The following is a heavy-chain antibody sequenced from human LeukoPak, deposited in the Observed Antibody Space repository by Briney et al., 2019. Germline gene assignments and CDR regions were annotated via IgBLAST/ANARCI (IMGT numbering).Heavy chain of an antibody. CDR1: GYSFTNYW. V-gene: IGHV5-10-1*01. Sequence: GESLTISCKGSGYSFTNYWISWVRQMPGKGLEWMGRIDPSDSYTKYSPSFEGHVTISVDKSITTAYLQWSSLKASDTAMYYCATSSGNNPFDYWGQGTLVTVSS. J-gene: IGHJ4*02. CDR3: ATSSGNNPFDY. CDR2: IDPSDSYT. D-gene: IGHD1-14*01.